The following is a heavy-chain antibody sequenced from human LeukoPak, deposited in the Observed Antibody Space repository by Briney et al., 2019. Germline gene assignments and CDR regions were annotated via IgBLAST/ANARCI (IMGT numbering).Heavy chain of an antibody. D-gene: IGHD2-2*01. Sequence: GGSLRLSCAASGFTFSSYGMHWVRQAPGKGLERVAVIWYDGSNKYYADSVKGRFTISRDNSKNTLYLQMNSLRAEDTAVYYCARERGNIVVVPAAIHYGMDVWGQGTTVTVS. CDR1: GFTFSSYG. V-gene: IGHV3-33*01. CDR2: IWYDGSNK. CDR3: ARERGNIVVVPAAIHYGMDV. J-gene: IGHJ6*02.